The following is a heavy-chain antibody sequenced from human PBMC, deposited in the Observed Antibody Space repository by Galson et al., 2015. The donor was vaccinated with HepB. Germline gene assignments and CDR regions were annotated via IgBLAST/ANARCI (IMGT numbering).Heavy chain of an antibody. D-gene: IGHD3-10*01. CDR2: ISSSAWTT. V-gene: IGHV3-11*01. Sequence: SLRLSCAGSGFIFSDYYIHWIRQAPGKGLEWISYISSSAWTTYYADSVRGRFTVTRDNAQSSVFLQMNSLGPEDTAVYYCARSGFGELLSYWGQGSLVTVSS. CDR3: ARSGFGELLSY. J-gene: IGHJ4*02. CDR1: GFIFSDYY.